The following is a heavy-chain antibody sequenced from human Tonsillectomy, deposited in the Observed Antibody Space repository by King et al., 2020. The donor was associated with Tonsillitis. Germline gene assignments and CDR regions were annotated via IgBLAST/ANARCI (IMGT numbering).Heavy chain of an antibody. CDR1: GFTFSYYT. D-gene: IGHD3-22*01. Sequence: QLVQSGGGVVQPGRSLRLSCAASGFTFSYYTMHWVRQAPGKGLEWVAVMSYDGRKIYYADSVKGRFTISRDNSQNTLSLQMNSLRVEDTAVYFCVKANHYDSTYFDSWGQGTLVTVSS. V-gene: IGHV3-30*01. CDR2: MSYDGRKI. CDR3: VKANHYDSTYFDS. J-gene: IGHJ4*02.